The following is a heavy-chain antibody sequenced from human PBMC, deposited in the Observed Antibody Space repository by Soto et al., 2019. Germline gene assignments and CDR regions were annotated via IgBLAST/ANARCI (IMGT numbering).Heavy chain of an antibody. CDR1: GFTVGSAY. V-gene: IGHV3-66*01. CDR2: IYSGGNT. D-gene: IGHD4-17*01. Sequence: DVQLVESGGGLVLRGESLRLSCAASGFTVGSAYMSWVRQAPGKGLEWVAGIYSGGNTYYAEAVKSRFTTSRDTSKNGLYLQVNSLRAEDAAIYYCARDPWVGDIGDYWGQGTLVTVSS. J-gene: IGHJ4*02. CDR3: ARDPWVGDIGDY.